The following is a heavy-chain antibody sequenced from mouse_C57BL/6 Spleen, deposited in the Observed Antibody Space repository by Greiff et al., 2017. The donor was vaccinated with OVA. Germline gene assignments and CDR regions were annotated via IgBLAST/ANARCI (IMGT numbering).Heavy chain of an antibody. CDR3: ARALTTTWYFDV. J-gene: IGHJ1*03. Sequence: EVQGVESGGGLVKPGGSLKLSCAASGFTFSSYAMSWVRQTPEKRLEWVATISDGGSYTYYPDNVKGRFTISRDNAKNTLYLQMSLLKSEDTAMYYCARALTTTWYFDVWGTGTTVTVSS. CDR2: ISDGGSYT. CDR1: GFTFSSYA. D-gene: IGHD2-13*01. V-gene: IGHV5-4*01.